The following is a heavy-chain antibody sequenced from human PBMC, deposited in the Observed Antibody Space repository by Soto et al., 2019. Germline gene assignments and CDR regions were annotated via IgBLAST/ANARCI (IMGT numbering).Heavy chain of an antibody. CDR3: ARGMGQPLDY. CDR2: ISTYNGNT. Sequence: QVQLVQSGAEVKKPGASVKVSCKASGYTFTSYDISWVRQAPGQGLEWMGWISTYNGNTNYAQRLQGRVTMTTDTSTSTAYMDLRSLTSDATAVYYSARGMGQPLDYWGQGTLVTVSS. CDR1: GYTFTSYD. J-gene: IGHJ4*02. D-gene: IGHD3-16*01. V-gene: IGHV1-18*01.